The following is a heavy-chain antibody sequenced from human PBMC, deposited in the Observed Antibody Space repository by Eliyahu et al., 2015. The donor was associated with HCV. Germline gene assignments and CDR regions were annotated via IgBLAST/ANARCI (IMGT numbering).Heavy chain of an antibody. CDR3: ATNPPRDYLDY. Sequence: EVQVVESGGGLVQPGGSLXLSXAVSGLTFSDCWXSWLRQAPGKGLEWVATIKKDGSEIYFVDSVKGRFTISRVNAKNSLYLQMSSLRAADTAVYYCATNPPRDYLDYWGQGTLVPVSS. CDR2: IKKDGSEI. V-gene: IGHV3-7*01. J-gene: IGHJ4*02. CDR1: GLTFSDCW.